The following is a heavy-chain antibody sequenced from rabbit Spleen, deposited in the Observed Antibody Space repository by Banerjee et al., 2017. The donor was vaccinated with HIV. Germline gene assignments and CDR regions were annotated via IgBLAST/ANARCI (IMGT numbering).Heavy chain of an antibody. J-gene: IGHJ6*01. V-gene: IGHV1S45*01. CDR1: GFSFSDTDV. CDR2: IYAGDGST. Sequence: QEQLVESGGGLVKPEGSLTLTCKASGFSFSDTDVMCWVRQAPGKGPEWIACIYAGDGSTDYARWVNGRFTVSKTSSTTVTLQMTSLTAADTATYFCARLGHADYPYAYGLKLWGPGTLVTVS. D-gene: IGHD6-1*01. CDR3: ARLGHADYPYAYGLKL.